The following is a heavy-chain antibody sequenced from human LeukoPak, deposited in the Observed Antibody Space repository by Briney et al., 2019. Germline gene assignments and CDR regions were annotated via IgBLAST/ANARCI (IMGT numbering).Heavy chain of an antibody. Sequence: GGSLRLSCAASGFTFSSYPMHWVRQAPGKRLEWVAVISYDGSNKYYADSVKGRFTISRDNSKNTLYLQMNSLRAEDTAVYYCASRHYDFGYYWGQGTQVTVSS. J-gene: IGHJ4*02. CDR3: ASRHYDFGYY. V-gene: IGHV3-30*04. CDR2: ISYDGSNK. CDR1: GFTFSSYP. D-gene: IGHD4-17*01.